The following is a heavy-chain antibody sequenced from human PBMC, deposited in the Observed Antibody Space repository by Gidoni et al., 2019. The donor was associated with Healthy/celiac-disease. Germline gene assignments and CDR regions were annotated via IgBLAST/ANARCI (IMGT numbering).Heavy chain of an antibody. J-gene: IGHJ4*02. CDR2: ISSSSSYI. CDR3: ARAPQYCSGGSCYSYYFDY. Sequence: EVQLVESGGGLVKPGGSLRLSCAASGFTFSSSSMNWVRQAPGKGLEWVSSISSSSSYIYYADSVKGRFTISRDNAKNSLYLQMNSLRAEDTAVYYCARAPQYCSGGSCYSYYFDYWGQGTLVTVSS. V-gene: IGHV3-21*01. D-gene: IGHD2-15*01. CDR1: GFTFSSSS.